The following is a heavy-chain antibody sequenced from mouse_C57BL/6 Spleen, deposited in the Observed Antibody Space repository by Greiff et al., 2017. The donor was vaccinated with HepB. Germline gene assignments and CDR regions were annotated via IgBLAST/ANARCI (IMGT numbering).Heavy chain of an antibody. J-gene: IGHJ4*01. D-gene: IGHD1-1*01. CDR3: TRITTVVDYAMDY. V-gene: IGHV1-15*01. Sequence: QVQLQQSGAELVRPGASVTLSCKASGYTFTDYEMHWGKQTPVHGLEWIGAIDPETGGTAYNQKFKGKAILTADKSSSTAYMELRSLTSEDSAVYYCTRITTVVDYAMDYWGQGTSVTVSS. CDR1: GYTFTDYE. CDR2: IDPETGGT.